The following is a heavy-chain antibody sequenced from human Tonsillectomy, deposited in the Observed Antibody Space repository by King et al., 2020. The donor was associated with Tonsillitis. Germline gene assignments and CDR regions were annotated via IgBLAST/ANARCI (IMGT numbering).Heavy chain of an antibody. Sequence: VQLVESGGGLVQPGGSLRLSCAASGFTFSSYSMNWVRQAPGKGLEWVSYISSSSTIYYADSVKGRFTISRDNAKNSLYLQMNSLRAEDTAVYYCARVGYDILTGYLFDYWGQGTLVTVSS. CDR3: ARVGYDILTGYLFDY. V-gene: IGHV3-48*01. CDR2: ISSSSTI. D-gene: IGHD3-9*01. CDR1: GFTFSSYS. J-gene: IGHJ4*02.